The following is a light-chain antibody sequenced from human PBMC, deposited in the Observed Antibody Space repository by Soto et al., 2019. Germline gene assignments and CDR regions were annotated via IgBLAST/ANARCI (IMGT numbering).Light chain of an antibody. J-gene: IGLJ1*01. CDR2: DVN. Sequence: QSALTQPRSVSGSPGQSVTISCTGTNNYVSWYQQHPGKAPKLIISDVNKRPSGVPDRFSGSKSGRTASLTISGLLAEDEADYYCCSFAGSYTSFAFATGTKVTVL. CDR3: CSFAGSYTSFA. V-gene: IGLV2-11*01. CDR1: NNY.